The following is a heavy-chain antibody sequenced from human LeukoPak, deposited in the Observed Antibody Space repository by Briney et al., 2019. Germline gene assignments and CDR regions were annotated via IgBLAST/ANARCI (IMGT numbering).Heavy chain of an antibody. J-gene: IGHJ1*01. V-gene: IGHV4-61*08. CDR1: GGSISSGGYY. Sequence: SETLSLTCTVSGGSISSGGYYWSWIRQPPGKGLEWIGYISYSGSPNYNPSLKSRVIISIDTSRNQLSLKLSSVTAADTAVYYCARGSGSYSSHWGQGTLVIVSS. CDR2: ISYSGSP. D-gene: IGHD1-26*01. CDR3: ARGSGSYSSH.